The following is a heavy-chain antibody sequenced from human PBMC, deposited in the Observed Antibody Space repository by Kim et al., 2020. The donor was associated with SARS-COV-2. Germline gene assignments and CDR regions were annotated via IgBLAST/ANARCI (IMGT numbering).Heavy chain of an antibody. D-gene: IGHD2-8*01. J-gene: IGHJ4*02. V-gene: IGHV3-66*01. CDR3: ARGLGLMVYAAGAGFDY. CDR2: IYSGGST. CDR1: GFTVSSNY. Sequence: GGSLRLSCAASGFTVSSNYMSWVRQAPGKGLEWVSVIYSGGSTYYADSVKGRFTISRDNSKNTLYLQMNSLRAEDTAVYYCARGLGLMVYAAGAGFDYWGQGTLVTVSS.